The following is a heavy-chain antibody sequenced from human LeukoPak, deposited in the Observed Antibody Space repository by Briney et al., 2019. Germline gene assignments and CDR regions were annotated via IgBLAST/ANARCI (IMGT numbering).Heavy chain of an antibody. CDR3: ARQGTRRYNWFGP. J-gene: IGHJ5*02. D-gene: IGHD1-1*01. Sequence: PSETLSLTCAVYGGSFSGYYWSWIRQPPGKGLEWIGEINHSGSTNYNPSLKSRVTISVDTSKNQFSLKLSSVTAADTAVYYCARQGTRRYNWFGPWGQGTLVTVSS. CDR1: GGSFSGYY. V-gene: IGHV4-34*01. CDR2: INHSGST.